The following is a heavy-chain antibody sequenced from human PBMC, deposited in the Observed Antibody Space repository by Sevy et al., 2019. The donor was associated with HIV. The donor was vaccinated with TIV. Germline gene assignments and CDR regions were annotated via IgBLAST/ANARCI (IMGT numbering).Heavy chain of an antibody. CDR2: IHSDDTT. CDR1: GFTVNSNY. Sequence: GGYLRLCCAASGFTVNSNYMTWVRQAPGKGLVGVSVIHSDDTTYHADSVKDRFTISRDNFKNTLYLHMSSLRAEDTAVYYCARGKSGYGYALNYWGQGTLVTVSS. CDR3: ARGKSGYGYALNY. V-gene: IGHV3-66*01. D-gene: IGHD5-18*01. J-gene: IGHJ4*02.